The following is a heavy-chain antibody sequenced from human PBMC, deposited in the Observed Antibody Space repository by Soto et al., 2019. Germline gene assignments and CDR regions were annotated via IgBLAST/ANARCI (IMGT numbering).Heavy chain of an antibody. CDR2: IYPGKSTT. J-gene: IGHJ6*02. Sequence: PGESLKISCKGSGYTFNNYWIGWVRQMPGKGLEWIGIIYPGKSTTRYSPSFQGQVTISADKSISTAYLQWSSLKASDTAMYYCARHVGYDFWSGYYYYYYGMDVWGQGTTVTVSS. V-gene: IGHV5-51*01. CDR3: ARHVGYDFWSGYYYYYYGMDV. D-gene: IGHD3-3*01. CDR1: GYTFNNYW.